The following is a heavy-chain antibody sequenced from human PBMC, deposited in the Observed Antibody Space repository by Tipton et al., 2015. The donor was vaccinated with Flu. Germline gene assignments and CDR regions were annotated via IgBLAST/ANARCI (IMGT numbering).Heavy chain of an antibody. V-gene: IGHV3-23*01. CDR2: ISGSGDTT. J-gene: IGHJ5*02. CDR1: GFTFSDYA. Sequence: GSLRLSCAIFGFTFSDYAMSWVRQAPGSGLEWVSAISGSGDTTYYADSVKGRFTVSRDDSKNMLSLQMDSLRAEDTAVYYCTRGQGANPWGQGTLVTVSS. CDR3: TRGQGANP.